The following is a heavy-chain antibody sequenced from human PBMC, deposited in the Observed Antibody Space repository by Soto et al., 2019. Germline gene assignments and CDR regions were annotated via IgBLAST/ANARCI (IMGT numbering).Heavy chain of an antibody. Sequence: HPGGSLRLSCAASGFTFSSYGVHWVRQAPGKGLEWVAVIWYDGSNKYYADSVKGRFTISRDNSKNTLYLQMNSLRAEDTAVYYCARTFGGNGMDVWGQGTTVTVSS. CDR3: ARTFGGNGMDV. V-gene: IGHV3-33*01. D-gene: IGHD3-16*01. CDR1: GFTFSSYG. CDR2: IWYDGSNK. J-gene: IGHJ6*02.